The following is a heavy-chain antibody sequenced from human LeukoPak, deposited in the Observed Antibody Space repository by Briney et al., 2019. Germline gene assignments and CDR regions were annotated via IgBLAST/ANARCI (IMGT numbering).Heavy chain of an antibody. Sequence: GGSLRLSCAASGFTFNNYALSWVRQAPGKGLEWVSTISGDGDSTYYAASVKGRFTISRDNSKNALYLQMNSLRAEDTAVYYCANPGFTMVRGVITPLAYWGQGTLVTVSS. D-gene: IGHD3-10*01. J-gene: IGHJ4*02. V-gene: IGHV3-23*01. CDR2: ISGDGDST. CDR1: GFTFNNYA. CDR3: ANPGFTMVRGVITPLAY.